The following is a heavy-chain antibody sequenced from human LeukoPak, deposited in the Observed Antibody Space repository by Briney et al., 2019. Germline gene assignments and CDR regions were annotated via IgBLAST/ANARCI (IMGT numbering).Heavy chain of an antibody. CDR1: GFTFRSYT. Sequence: GGSLRLSCAASGFTFRSYTMNWVRQAPGKGLEWVSYISSSGSTIYYADSVKGRFTISRDNAKNSLYLQMNSLRAEDTAVYYCAELGITMIGGVWGKGTTVTISS. CDR2: ISSSGSTI. D-gene: IGHD3-10*02. J-gene: IGHJ6*04. V-gene: IGHV3-48*04. CDR3: AELGITMIGGV.